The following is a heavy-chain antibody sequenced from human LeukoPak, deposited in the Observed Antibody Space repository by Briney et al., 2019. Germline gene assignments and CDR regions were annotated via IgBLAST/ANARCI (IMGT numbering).Heavy chain of an antibody. CDR1: GGSFSGYS. V-gene: IGHV4-34*01. CDR2: INHSGST. D-gene: IGHD5-18*01. CDR3: ARVSRGYSYGNFDY. J-gene: IGHJ4*02. Sequence: PSETLSLTCAVYGGSFSGYSWSWIRQPPGKGLEWIGEINHSGSTNYNPSLKSRVTISVDTSKNQFSLKLSSVTAADTAVYYCARVSRGYSYGNFDYWGQGTLVTVSS.